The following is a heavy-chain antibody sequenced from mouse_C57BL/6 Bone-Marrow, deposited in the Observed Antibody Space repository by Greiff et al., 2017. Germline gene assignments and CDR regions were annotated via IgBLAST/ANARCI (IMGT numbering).Heavy chain of an antibody. V-gene: IGHV1-15*01. Sequence: QVNVKQSGAELVRPGASVTLSCKASGYTFTDYEMHWVKQTPVHGLEWIGAIDPETGGTAYNQTFKGKAILTADKSSSTAYMELRSLTSEDSAVYYCTEYGSSFDYWGQGTTLTVSS. CDR2: IDPETGGT. CDR1: GYTFTDYE. D-gene: IGHD1-1*01. J-gene: IGHJ2*01. CDR3: TEYGSSFDY.